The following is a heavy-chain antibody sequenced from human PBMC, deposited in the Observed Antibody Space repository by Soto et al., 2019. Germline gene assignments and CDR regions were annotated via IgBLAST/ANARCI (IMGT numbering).Heavy chain of an antibody. CDR1: GFTFSSFW. CDR3: QCHPPRGDYNKYARNY. D-gene: IGHD4-4*01. V-gene: IGHV3-7*03. CDR2: IKEDGSEK. Sequence: GVSLRLSCSASGFTFSSFWMSWVRQAPGKGLEWVANIKEDGSEKYYVDSVKGRFTISRDNARNSLFLQMNSLRAEDTAVYFCQCHPPRGDYNKYARNYWGQGNQVTVS. J-gene: IGHJ4*02.